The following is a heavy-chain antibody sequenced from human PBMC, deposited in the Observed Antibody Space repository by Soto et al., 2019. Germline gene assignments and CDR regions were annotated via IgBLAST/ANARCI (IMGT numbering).Heavy chain of an antibody. J-gene: IGHJ4*02. V-gene: IGHV4-39*01. D-gene: IGHD2-15*01. CDR2: IYYSGST. Sequence: SETLSLTCTVSGGSISSSRYYWGWIRQPPGKGLEWIGSIYYSGSTYYNPSLKSRVTISVDTSKNQFSLKLSSVTAADTAVYYCGRAKVEMATLDYWGQGTLVTVSS. CDR3: GRAKVEMATLDY. CDR1: GGSISSSRYY.